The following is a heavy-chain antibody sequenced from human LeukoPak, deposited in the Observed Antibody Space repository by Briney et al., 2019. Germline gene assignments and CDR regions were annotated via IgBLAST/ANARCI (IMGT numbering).Heavy chain of an antibody. D-gene: IGHD4-17*01. CDR2: INKDESEK. V-gene: IGHV3-7*03. CDR3: ARCRTTVTAMPGY. J-gene: IGHJ4*02. Sequence: GGSQRLSCAASGFTFSCYCMSWVRQAPGKGLEWVANINKDESEKYYVDSVKGRFTISRDNAKNSLYLQMNSLRAEDTAVYYCARCRTTVTAMPGYWGQGTLVTVSS. CDR1: GFTFSCYC.